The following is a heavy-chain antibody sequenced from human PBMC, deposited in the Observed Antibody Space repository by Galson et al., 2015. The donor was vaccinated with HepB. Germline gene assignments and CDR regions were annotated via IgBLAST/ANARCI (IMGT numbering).Heavy chain of an antibody. CDR2: VRRKVYGGTT. D-gene: IGHD2-21*01. CDR1: GLIFGEYA. V-gene: IGHV3-49*03. CDR3: TSVMYIYYSGIHY. J-gene: IGHJ4*02. Sequence: ALRLPHAACGLIFGEYAMSWFGQAAGLGLEWVGCVRRKVYGGTTEYAASAKGRFTITKDDSKSIAYLQMNNLKTEDTAVYYCTSVMYIYYSGIHYWGQGTLVTVSS.